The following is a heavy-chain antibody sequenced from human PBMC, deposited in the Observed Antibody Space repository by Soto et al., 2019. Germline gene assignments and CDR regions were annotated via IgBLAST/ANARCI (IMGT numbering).Heavy chain of an antibody. CDR3: ARVPGVDDSSGYRFPPGY. V-gene: IGHV3-30-3*01. Sequence: SLRLSCAASGFTISSYEMQWVRQAPRKGLEWVAVISYDGSNKYYADSVKGRFTISRDNSKNTLYLQMNSLRAEDTAVYYCARVPGVDDSSGYRFPPGYWGQGTLVTVSS. D-gene: IGHD3-22*01. CDR2: ISYDGSNK. J-gene: IGHJ4*02. CDR1: GFTISSYE.